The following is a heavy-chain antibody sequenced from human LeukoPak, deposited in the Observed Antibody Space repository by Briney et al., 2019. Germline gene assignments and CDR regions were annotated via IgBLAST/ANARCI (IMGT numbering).Heavy chain of an antibody. CDR1: GGSISSYY. CDR3: ASWPLD. CDR2: INHSGST. Sequence: SETLSLTCTVPGGSISSYYWSWIRQPPGKGLEWIGEINHSGSTNYNPSLKSRVTISVDTSKNQFSLKLSSVTAADTAVYYCASWPLDWGQGTLVTVSS. V-gene: IGHV4-34*01. J-gene: IGHJ4*02.